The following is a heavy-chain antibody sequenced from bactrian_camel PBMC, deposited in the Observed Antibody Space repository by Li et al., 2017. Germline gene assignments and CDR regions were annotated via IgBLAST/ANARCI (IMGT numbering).Heavy chain of an antibody. V-gene: IGHV3S53*01. CDR2: IAKDDYT. Sequence: VQLVESGGGSVQVGASLRLSCKASGNTIKNHAMGWFRRVPGGQREGVAAIAKDDYTHTYASSVKGRCTISRDNAKNTLYLQMDSLTPEDTAVYYCETDHGDTYGCYSGAYCDDLRPDKYLHWGQGTQVTVS. J-gene: IGHJ4*01. CDR3: ETDHGDTYGCYSGAYCDDLRPDKYLH. CDR1: GNTIKNHA. D-gene: IGHD1*01.